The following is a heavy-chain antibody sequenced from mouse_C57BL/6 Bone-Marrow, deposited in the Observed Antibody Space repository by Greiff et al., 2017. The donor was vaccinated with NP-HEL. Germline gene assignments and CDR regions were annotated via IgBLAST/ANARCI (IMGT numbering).Heavy chain of an antibody. CDR3: ARAELLYYFDY. J-gene: IGHJ2*01. Sequence: EVKLMESGGGLVKPGGSLKLSCAASGFTFSSYAMSWVRQTPEKRLEWVATISDGGSYTYYPDNVKGRFTISRDNAKNNLYLQMSHLKSEDTAMYYCARAELLYYFDYWGQGTTLTVSS. CDR2: ISDGGSYT. CDR1: GFTFSSYA. V-gene: IGHV5-4*03.